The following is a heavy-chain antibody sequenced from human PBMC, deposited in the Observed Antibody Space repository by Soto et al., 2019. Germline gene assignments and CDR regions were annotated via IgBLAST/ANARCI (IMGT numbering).Heavy chain of an antibody. CDR1: GYTFTSYG. V-gene: IGHV1-18*01. Sequence: ASVKVSCKASGYTFTSYGISWVRQAPGQGLEWMGWISAYNGNTNYAQKLQGRVTMTTDTSTSTAYMELRSLRSDDTAVYYCARTRTAAPPTLYYYYMDVWGKGTTVTVSS. CDR2: ISAYNGNT. CDR3: ARTRTAAPPTLYYYYMDV. J-gene: IGHJ6*03. D-gene: IGHD2-2*01.